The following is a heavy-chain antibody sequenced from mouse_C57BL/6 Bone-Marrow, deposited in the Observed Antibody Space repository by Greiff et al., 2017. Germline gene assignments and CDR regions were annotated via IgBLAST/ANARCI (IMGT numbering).Heavy chain of an antibody. J-gene: IGHJ1*03. CDR1: GYTFTSYW. D-gene: IGHD2-14*01. CDR2: IHPNSGST. V-gene: IGHV1-64*01. CDR3: ARRGYDYGYFDV. Sequence: QVQLQQPGAELVKPGASVKLSCKASGYTFTSYWMHWVKQRPGQGLEWIGMIHPNSGSTNYNEKFKSKATLTVDKSSSTAYMQLSSLTSEDSAVYYCARRGYDYGYFDVWCTGTTVTVSS.